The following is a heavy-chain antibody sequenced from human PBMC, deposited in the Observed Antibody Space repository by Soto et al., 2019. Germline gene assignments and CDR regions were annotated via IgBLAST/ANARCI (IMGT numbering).Heavy chain of an antibody. Sequence: EVQLVESGGGLVQPGGSLRLSCTASGFIVSDTYVNWVRQAPGKGLEWVSVISNRGDTHYADSVRGRFSISRDISDNTLNLQMNNLRVEDTAVYYCAREPRYCRGGSCSIAGDAYDIWGQGTMVTVSS. V-gene: IGHV3-66*01. CDR2: ISNRGDT. J-gene: IGHJ3*02. CDR1: GFIVSDTY. D-gene: IGHD2-15*01. CDR3: AREPRYCRGGSCSIAGDAYDI.